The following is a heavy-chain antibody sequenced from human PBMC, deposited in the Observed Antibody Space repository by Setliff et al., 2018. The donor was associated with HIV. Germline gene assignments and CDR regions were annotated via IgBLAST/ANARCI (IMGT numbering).Heavy chain of an antibody. CDR1: GYTFSTNA. Sequence: ASVKVSCKAFGYTFSTNAIHWVRQAPGQRLEWMGYINAGDDNTRYSEKFQGRVTITRDTSANKAYMELSSLRSEVTAVYYCGRGSCSGCYLSDYWGLGTLVTVSS. CDR2: INAGDDNT. V-gene: IGHV1-3*01. CDR3: GRGSCSGCYLSDY. D-gene: IGHD6-19*01. J-gene: IGHJ4*02.